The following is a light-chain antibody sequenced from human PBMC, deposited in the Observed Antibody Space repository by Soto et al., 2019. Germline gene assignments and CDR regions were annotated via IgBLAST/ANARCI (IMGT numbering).Light chain of an antibody. CDR3: QQYDSSPWT. CDR2: GAS. Sequence: EIVLTQSPGTLSLSPGERATLSCRASQSVSSSFLAWYQQKPGQAPRLLIYGASTRATGIPDRFSGSGSGTDFTLTISRLEPEDFAVYYWQQYDSSPWTFGQGTKVDIK. J-gene: IGKJ1*01. CDR1: QSVSSSF. V-gene: IGKV3-20*01.